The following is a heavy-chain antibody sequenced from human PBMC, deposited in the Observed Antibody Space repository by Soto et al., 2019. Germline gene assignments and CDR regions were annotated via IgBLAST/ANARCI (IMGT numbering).Heavy chain of an antibody. CDR3: AHRPGNLFSLHAFDI. V-gene: IGHV2-5*02. Sequence: QITLKESGPTLVKPTQTLTLTRTFSGFSLSTSGVGVGWIRQPPGKALEWLALIYWDDDKRYSPSLKSRLTITKDTSKNQVVLTMTNMDPVDTATYYCAHRPGNLFSLHAFDIWGQGTMVSVSS. CDR1: GFSLSTSGVG. J-gene: IGHJ3*02. CDR2: IYWDDDK.